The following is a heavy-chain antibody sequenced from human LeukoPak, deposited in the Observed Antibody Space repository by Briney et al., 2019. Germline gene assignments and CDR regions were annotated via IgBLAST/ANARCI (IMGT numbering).Heavy chain of an antibody. CDR2: IWYDGSNK. D-gene: IGHD1-1*01. CDR3: AKTRPGKPFEFDI. CDR1: GFTFFSYG. Sequence: GGSLRLSCAASGFTFFSYGMHWVRQAPGKGLEWVSLIWYDGSNKYYADSVKGRFTISRDNSQNTLSLQMSSLRAEDTAVYYCAKTRPGKPFEFDIWGQGTMVTVSS. V-gene: IGHV3-33*06. J-gene: IGHJ3*02.